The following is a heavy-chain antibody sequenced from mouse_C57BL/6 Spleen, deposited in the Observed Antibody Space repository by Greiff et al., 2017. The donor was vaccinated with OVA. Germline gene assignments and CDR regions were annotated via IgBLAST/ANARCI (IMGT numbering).Heavy chain of an antibody. J-gene: IGHJ4*01. CDR1: GYAFSSYW. Sequence: VQLQESGAELVKPGASVKISCKASGYAFSSYWMNWVKQRPGKGLEWIGQIHPGDGDTNYNGKFKGKATLTADKSSSTAYMQLSSLTSEDSAVYFFARDYVSSYAMDYWGQGTSVTVSS. V-gene: IGHV1-80*01. CDR2: IHPGDGDT. D-gene: IGHD1-1*01. CDR3: ARDYVSSYAMDY.